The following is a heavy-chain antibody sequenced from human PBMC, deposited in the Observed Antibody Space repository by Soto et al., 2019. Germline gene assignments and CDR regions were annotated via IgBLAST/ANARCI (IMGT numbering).Heavy chain of an antibody. CDR1: GGSISSGDYY. CDR2: IYYSGST. J-gene: IGHJ5*02. D-gene: IGHD6-13*01. Sequence: QVQLQESGPGLVKPSQTLSLTCTVSGGSISSGDYYWSWIRQPPGKGLEWIGYIYYSGSTYYNPSLKTRVTISVDTSKNQFSLKLSSVTAADTAVYYCARAQVPYSSHSGYLGGTWPNWFDPWGQGTLVTVSS. V-gene: IGHV4-30-4*01. CDR3: ARAQVPYSSHSGYLGGTWPNWFDP.